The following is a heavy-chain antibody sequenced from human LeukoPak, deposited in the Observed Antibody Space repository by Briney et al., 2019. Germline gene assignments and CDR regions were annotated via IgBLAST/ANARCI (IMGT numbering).Heavy chain of an antibody. CDR1: GFTFSSYS. Sequence: GGSLRLSCAASGFTFSSYSMNWVRQAPGKGLEWVSSISSSSSYIYYADSVKGRFTISRDNAKNSLYLQINSLRAEDTAVYYCARAGGGYCSSTSCYSLAPFDYWGQGTLVTVSS. D-gene: IGHD2-2*02. CDR2: ISSSSSYI. CDR3: ARAGGGYCSSTSCYSLAPFDY. V-gene: IGHV3-21*01. J-gene: IGHJ4*02.